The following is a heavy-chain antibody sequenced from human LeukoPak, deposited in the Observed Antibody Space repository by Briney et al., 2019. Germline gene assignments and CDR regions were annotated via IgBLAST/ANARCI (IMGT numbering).Heavy chain of an antibody. Sequence: SETLSLTCTVSGGSISSGGYYWSWIRQHPGKGLEWIGYIYYSGSTYYNPSLKSRVTISVDTSKNQFSLKLSSVTAADTAVYYCARVGGMVRGVIIPYFDYWGQGTLVTVSS. V-gene: IGHV4-31*03. CDR2: IYYSGST. CDR3: ARVGGMVRGVIIPYFDY. CDR1: GGSISSGGYY. D-gene: IGHD3-10*01. J-gene: IGHJ4*02.